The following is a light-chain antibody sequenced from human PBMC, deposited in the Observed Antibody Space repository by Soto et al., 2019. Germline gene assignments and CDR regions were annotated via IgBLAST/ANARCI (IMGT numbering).Light chain of an antibody. CDR3: QQYGSSPQT. J-gene: IGKJ1*01. V-gene: IGKV3-20*01. Sequence: TQSPFTLSVSPGERATLYCWASQTVSSNLAWYQKKPGQAPRLLMYGASTRAAGIPARFSGSGSGTDFTLTISRLEPEDFAVYYCQQYGSSPQTFGQGTKVDI. CDR1: QTVSSN. CDR2: GAS.